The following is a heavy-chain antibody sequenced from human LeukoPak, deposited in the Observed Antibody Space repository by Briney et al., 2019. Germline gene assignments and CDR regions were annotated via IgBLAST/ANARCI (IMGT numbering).Heavy chain of an antibody. CDR2: TYSGTT. Sequence: PSETLSLTCTVTGGPISAYYWNWIRQSPGKGLEWIGHTYSGTTTYNSSLKSRVTISVDTSKNEFSLKLSSVTAADTAVYYCARRLRTYFDYWGQGSLVTVSS. J-gene: IGHJ4*02. CDR1: GGPISAYY. V-gene: IGHV4-4*09. CDR3: ARRLRTYFDY.